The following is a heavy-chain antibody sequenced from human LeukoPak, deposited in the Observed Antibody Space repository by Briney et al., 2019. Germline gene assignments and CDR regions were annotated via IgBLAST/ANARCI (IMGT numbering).Heavy chain of an antibody. CDR1: GFTFSSYG. Sequence: GGPLRLSCAASGFTFSSYGMHWVRQAPGKGLEWVAFIRYDGSNKYYADSVKGRFTISRDNSKNTLYLQMNSLRAEDTAVYYCAKDRDTRLYMDVWGKGTTVTVSS. CDR3: AKDRDTRLYMDV. D-gene: IGHD3-22*01. CDR2: IRYDGSNK. J-gene: IGHJ6*03. V-gene: IGHV3-30*02.